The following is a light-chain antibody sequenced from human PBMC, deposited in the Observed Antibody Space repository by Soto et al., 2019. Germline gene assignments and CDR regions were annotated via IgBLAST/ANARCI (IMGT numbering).Light chain of an antibody. Sequence: DIQMTQSTSSVSASVGDRVTITCRASQGIANWLAWYQQKPGKAPKLLIYAASTLQSGVPSRFSGSGSGTGFTLTIRSLQPEDFATYYCQQADSFPLTFGGGTVVEMK. CDR1: QGIANW. J-gene: IGKJ4*01. V-gene: IGKV1-12*01. CDR2: AAS. CDR3: QQADSFPLT.